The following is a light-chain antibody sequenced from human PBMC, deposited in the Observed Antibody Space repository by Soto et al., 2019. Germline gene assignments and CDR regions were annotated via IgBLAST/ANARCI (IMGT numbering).Light chain of an antibody. CDR2: EVT. CDR1: SSDVGGYNY. V-gene: IGLV2-8*01. Sequence: QSALTQPPSASGSPGQSVTISCNGTSSDVGGYNYISWYQQHPGKAPKLMIYEVTKRPSGVPDRFSGSKSGNTASLTVSGLQAEDEADYYCSSYAGSNIVLFGGGTKLTVL. CDR3: SSYAGSNIVL. J-gene: IGLJ2*01.